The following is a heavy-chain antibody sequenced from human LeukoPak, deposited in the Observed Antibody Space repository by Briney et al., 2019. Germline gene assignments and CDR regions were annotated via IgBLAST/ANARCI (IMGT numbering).Heavy chain of an antibody. CDR2: IIPIFGTA. D-gene: IGHD6-13*01. V-gene: IGHV1-69*06. CDR1: GGTFSSYA. CDR3: ARDAPDSIAAAGTEYYYYYYMDV. J-gene: IGHJ6*03. Sequence: ASVKVSCKASGGTFSSYAISWVRQAPGQGLEWRGRIIPIFGTANYAQKFQGRVTITADKSTSTAYMELSSLRSEDTAVYYCARDAPDSIAAAGTEYYYYYYMDVWGKGTTVTVSS.